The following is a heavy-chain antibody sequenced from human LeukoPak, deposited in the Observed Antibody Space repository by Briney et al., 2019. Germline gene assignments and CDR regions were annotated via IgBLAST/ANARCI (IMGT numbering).Heavy chain of an antibody. V-gene: IGHV4-59*08. CDR2: IYYSGST. D-gene: IGHD6-19*01. CDR1: GGSISSYY. CDR3: ASSQMGYSSGQQPNAEYFQH. Sequence: SETLSLTCTVSGGSISSYYWSWIRQPPRKGLEWIGYIYYSGSTNYNPSLKSRVTISVDTSKNQFSLKLSSVTAADTAVYYCASSQMGYSSGQQPNAEYFQHWGQGTLVTVSS. J-gene: IGHJ1*01.